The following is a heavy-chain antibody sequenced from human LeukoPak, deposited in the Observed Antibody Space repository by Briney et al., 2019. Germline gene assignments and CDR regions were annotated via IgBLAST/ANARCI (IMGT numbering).Heavy chain of an antibody. D-gene: IGHD6-19*01. CDR2: ISYDGSNK. CDR1: GFTFSTYA. CDR3: ARGVRIAVAGYIDY. V-gene: IGHV3-30*04. J-gene: IGHJ4*02. Sequence: PGGSLRLSCAASGFTFSTYAMHWVRQAPGKGLEWVAAISYDGSNKNYADSVKGRFTISRDNSKNTLYLQMNSLRAEDTAVYYCARGVRIAVAGYIDYWGQGTLVTVPS.